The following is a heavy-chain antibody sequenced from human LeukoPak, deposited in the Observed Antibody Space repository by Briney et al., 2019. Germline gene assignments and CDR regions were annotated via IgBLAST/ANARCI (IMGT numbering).Heavy chain of an antibody. CDR1: GYSISSGYY. CDR3: ASGDQLLVPDY. CDR2: IYHSGST. J-gene: IGHJ4*02. V-gene: IGHV4-38-2*02. D-gene: IGHD2-2*01. Sequence: SETLSLTCTVSGYSISSGYYWGWIRQPPRKGLEWIGSIYHSGSTYYNPSLKSRVTISVDTSKNQFSLKLSSVTAADTAVYYCASGDQLLVPDYWGQGTLVTVSS.